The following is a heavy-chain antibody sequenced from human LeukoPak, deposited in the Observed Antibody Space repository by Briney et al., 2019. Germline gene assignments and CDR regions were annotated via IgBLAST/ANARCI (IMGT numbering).Heavy chain of an antibody. J-gene: IGHJ4*02. CDR2: IYHTGST. D-gene: IGHD5-24*01. CDR3: AAFRDGYNWHLDS. CDR1: SGSITGYY. V-gene: IGHV4-59*01. Sequence: AETLSLTCTAASGSITGYYWNWLRQPPGKGLEWLGYIYHTGSTKYNHSLKSRVTISLDTSKNQFSLKLSSVTAADTAVYYCAAFRDGYNWHLDSWGQGTLVTVS.